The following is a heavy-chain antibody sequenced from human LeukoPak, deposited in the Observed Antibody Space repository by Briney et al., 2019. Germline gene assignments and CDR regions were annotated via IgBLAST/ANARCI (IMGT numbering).Heavy chain of an antibody. CDR2: INPNTGGT. Sequence: ASVKVSCKASGYTFTGYYIHWVRQAPGQGLEWMGRINPNTGGTNYAQKFQGRVTMTRDTSISTAYMELSSLMSDDTAVYYCAGRLGYCSSKNCPSPWGQGTMVTASS. CDR3: AGRLGYCSSKNCPSP. V-gene: IGHV1-2*06. J-gene: IGHJ3*01. CDR1: GYTFTGYY. D-gene: IGHD2-2*01.